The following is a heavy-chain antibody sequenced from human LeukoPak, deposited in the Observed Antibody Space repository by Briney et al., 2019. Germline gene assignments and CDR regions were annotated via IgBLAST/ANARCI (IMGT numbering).Heavy chain of an antibody. CDR2: ISYDGSNK. CDR3: AGDDSSIGALYFDY. CDR1: GFTFSSYG. J-gene: IGHJ4*02. Sequence: GGSLRLSCAASGFTFSSYGMHWVRQAPGMGLEWVAVISYDGSNKYYADSVKGRFTISRDNSKNTLYLQMNSLRAEDTAVYYCAGDDSSIGALYFDYWGQGTLVTVSS. V-gene: IGHV3-30*03. D-gene: IGHD3-22*01.